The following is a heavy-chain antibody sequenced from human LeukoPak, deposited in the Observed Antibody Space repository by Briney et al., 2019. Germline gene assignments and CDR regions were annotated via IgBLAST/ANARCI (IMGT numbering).Heavy chain of an antibody. D-gene: IGHD3-22*01. CDR1: GGSISGYY. V-gene: IGHV4-59*12. Sequence: SETLSLTCTVSGGSISGYYWSWIRQPPGKGLEWIGEIYHSGSTNYNPSLKSRVTISVDKSKNQFSLKLSSVTAADTAVYYCARDRYDSSGRSFDYWGQGTLVTVSS. CDR3: ARDRYDSSGRSFDY. J-gene: IGHJ4*02. CDR2: IYHSGST.